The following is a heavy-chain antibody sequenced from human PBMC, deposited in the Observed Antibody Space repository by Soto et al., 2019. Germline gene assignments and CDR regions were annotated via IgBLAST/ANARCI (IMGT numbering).Heavy chain of an antibody. CDR1: GFTFSSYS. CDR2: ISSSSSYI. Sequence: PGGSLRLSCAASGFTFSSYSMNWVRQAPGKGLEWVSSISSSSSYIYYADSVKGRFTISRDNAKNSLYLQMNSLRAEDTAVYYCAKEPVGPDWYFDLWGRGTLVTVSS. V-gene: IGHV3-21*01. J-gene: IGHJ2*01. CDR3: AKEPVGPDWYFDL.